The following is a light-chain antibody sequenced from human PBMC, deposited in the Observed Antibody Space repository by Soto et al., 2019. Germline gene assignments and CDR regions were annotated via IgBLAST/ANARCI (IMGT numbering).Light chain of an antibody. Sequence: DIQMTQSPSTLSASVGDRVTITCRASESISGCLAWYQQKPGKAPKLVIFKASTLESGVPSRFSGSGSGTEFTLSISSLQPDDFATYYCQQYNSYPRTFGQGTKVEI. CDR3: QQYNSYPRT. CDR1: ESISGC. J-gene: IGKJ1*01. V-gene: IGKV1-5*03. CDR2: KAS.